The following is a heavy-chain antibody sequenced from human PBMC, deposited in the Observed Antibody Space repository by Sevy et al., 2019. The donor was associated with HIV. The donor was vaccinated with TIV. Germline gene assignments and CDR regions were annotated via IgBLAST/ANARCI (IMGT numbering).Heavy chain of an antibody. V-gene: IGHV1-8*01. D-gene: IGHD2-15*01. J-gene: IGHJ4*02. CDR3: ARVRCSGGSCYSGY. Sequence: ASVKVSCKASGYTFTSYDINWVRQATGQGLEWMGWMNPNSGNTGYAQKFQGRVTVTRNTSISTAYMELSSLRSEDTAVYYCARVRCSGGSCYSGYWGQGTLVTVSS. CDR1: GYTFTSYD. CDR2: MNPNSGNT.